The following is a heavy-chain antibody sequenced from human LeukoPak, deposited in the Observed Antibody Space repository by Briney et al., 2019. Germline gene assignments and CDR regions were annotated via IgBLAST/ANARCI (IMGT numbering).Heavy chain of an antibody. CDR3: AKSMDYYGSAHAFDL. D-gene: IGHD3-10*01. CDR1: GFTFSSYA. V-gene: IGHV3-23*03. Sequence: GGSLRLSCAASGFTFSSYAMSWVRQAPGKGLEWVSVVYSGGSTYYADSVKGRFTISRDNSKNTLYLQMNSLRADDTAIFYCAKSMDYYGSAHAFDLWGQGTMVTVSS. J-gene: IGHJ3*01. CDR2: VYSGGST.